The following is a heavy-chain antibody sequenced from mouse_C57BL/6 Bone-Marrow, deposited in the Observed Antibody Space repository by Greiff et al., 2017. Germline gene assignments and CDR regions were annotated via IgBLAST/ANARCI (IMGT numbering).Heavy chain of an antibody. CDR2: IDPETGGT. V-gene: IGHV1-15*01. CDR1: GYTFTDYE. D-gene: IGHD1-1*01. Sequence: VQLQESGAELVRPGASVTLSCKASGYTFTDYEMHWVKHTPVHGLEWIGAIDPETGGTAYNQKFKGKAILTADKSSSTAYMELRSLTSEDSAVYYCTRNYYGSSYWYFDVWGTGTTVTVSS. CDR3: TRNYYGSSYWYFDV. J-gene: IGHJ1*03.